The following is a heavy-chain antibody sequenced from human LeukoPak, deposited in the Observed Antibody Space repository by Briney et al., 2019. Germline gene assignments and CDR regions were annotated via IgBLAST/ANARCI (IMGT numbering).Heavy chain of an antibody. CDR3: AASYDSSGDYYFTYAFDI. D-gene: IGHD3-22*01. CDR1: GGPLSSSSHY. J-gene: IGHJ3*02. V-gene: IGHV4-39*02. CDR2: VYYTGTT. Sequence: PSETLSLTGSVSGGPLSSSSHYWAWIRHAPGKGLEWIGSVYYTGTTYYNPSFKTRLTISVDTSKKYFSLNLKSATAADTAVYYCAASYDSSGDYYFTYAFDIWGQGTKVAVSS.